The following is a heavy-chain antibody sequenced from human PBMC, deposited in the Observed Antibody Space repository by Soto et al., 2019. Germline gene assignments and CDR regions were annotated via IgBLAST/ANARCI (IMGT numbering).Heavy chain of an antibody. CDR1: GGSISSGGYY. Sequence: PSETLSLTCTVSGGSISSGGYYWSWIRQHPGKGLEWIGYIYYSGSTYYNPSLKSRVTISVDTSKNQFSLKLSSVTAADTAVYYCATEAASGYYYVVDYWGQGTLVTVSS. D-gene: IGHD3-22*01. CDR3: ATEAASGYYYVVDY. J-gene: IGHJ4*02. V-gene: IGHV4-31*03. CDR2: IYYSGST.